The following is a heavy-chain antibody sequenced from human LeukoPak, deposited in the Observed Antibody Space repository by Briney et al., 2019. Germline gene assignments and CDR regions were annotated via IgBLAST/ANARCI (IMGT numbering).Heavy chain of an antibody. D-gene: IGHD1-26*01. V-gene: IGHV1-18*01. CDR3: ARDRYGVRSGSCDY. Sequence: ASVKVSCKASGYTFTSYGISWVRQAPGQGLEWMGWISGDNGDTNYAQKLQGRVTMTTDTSTSAAYMELRSLRYDDTAVYYCARDRYGVRSGSCDYWGQGTLVTVSS. CDR2: ISGDNGDT. CDR1: GYTFTSYG. J-gene: IGHJ4*02.